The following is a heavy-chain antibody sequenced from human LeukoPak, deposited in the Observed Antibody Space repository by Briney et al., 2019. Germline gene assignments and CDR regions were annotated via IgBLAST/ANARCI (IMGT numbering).Heavy chain of an antibody. CDR3: ARPTYYYGSGIYYLVDY. V-gene: IGHV3-7*04. Sequence: GGSLRLSCAASGFTFSSFWMNWVRQAPGKGLEWVANIKEDGSEEYYVDSVKGRFTISGDNAKNSLYLQMSSLRAEDTAVYYCARPTYYYGSGIYYLVDYWGQGTLVTVSS. CDR1: GFTFSSFW. J-gene: IGHJ4*02. D-gene: IGHD3-10*01. CDR2: IKEDGSEE.